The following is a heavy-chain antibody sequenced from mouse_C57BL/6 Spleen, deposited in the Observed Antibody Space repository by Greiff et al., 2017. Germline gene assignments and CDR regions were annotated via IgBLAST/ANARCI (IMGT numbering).Heavy chain of an antibody. CDR3: ARPDSSGYDFDY. Sequence: QVQLKQPGAELVKPGASVKLSCKASGYTFTSYWMQWVKQRPGQGLEWIGEIDPSDSYTNYNQKFKGKATLTVDTSSSTAYMQLSSLTSEDSAVYYCARPDSSGYDFDYWGQGTTLTVSS. J-gene: IGHJ2*01. D-gene: IGHD3-2*02. V-gene: IGHV1-50*01. CDR1: GYTFTSYW. CDR2: IDPSDSYT.